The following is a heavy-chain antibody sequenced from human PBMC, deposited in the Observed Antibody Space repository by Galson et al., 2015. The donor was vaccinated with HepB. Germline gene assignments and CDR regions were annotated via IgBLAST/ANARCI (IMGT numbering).Heavy chain of an antibody. J-gene: IGHJ4*02. Sequence: SLRLSCAASGFTFSTYAMTWVRQAPGKGLEWVSTVSGGSGNTYYADSVEGRFTISRDNFKNTVYLQMNSLRADDTAVYYCAKGGSDLWAPLWSWGQGTLVTVSS. D-gene: IGHD3-3*01. CDR2: VSGGSGNT. CDR3: AKGGSDLWAPLWS. CDR1: GFTFSTYA. V-gene: IGHV3-23*01.